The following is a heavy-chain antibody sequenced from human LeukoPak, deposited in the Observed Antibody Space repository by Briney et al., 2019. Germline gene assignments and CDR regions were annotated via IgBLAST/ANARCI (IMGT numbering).Heavy chain of an antibody. J-gene: IGHJ4*02. CDR2: ISSSGGGT. CDR1: GFTFSSYA. D-gene: IGHD1-1*01. Sequence: GGSLRLSCAASGFTFSSYAMTWVRQAPGKGLEWVSTISSSGGGTYYADSVKGRFTISRDNSKNTLYLQMSSLRADDTAVYYCAKTRPGLDYWGQGTLVTVSS. V-gene: IGHV3-23*01. CDR3: AKTRPGLDY.